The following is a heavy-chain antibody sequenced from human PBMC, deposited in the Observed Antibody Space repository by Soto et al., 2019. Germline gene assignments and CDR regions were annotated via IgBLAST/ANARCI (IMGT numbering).Heavy chain of an antibody. CDR3: ASDLSGRADV. Sequence: EVQLVESGGGLVRPGGSLRLSCAASGFTFSSYWMHWVRQAPGKGLVWVSRMNEDGGTTDYADSVKGRFTISRDNAKNTLYLQMNSPTVEDTAVYYCASDLSGRADVWGQWTTVTVSS. CDR1: GFTFSSYW. V-gene: IGHV3-74*02. J-gene: IGHJ6*02. CDR2: MNEDGGTT. D-gene: IGHD3-10*01.